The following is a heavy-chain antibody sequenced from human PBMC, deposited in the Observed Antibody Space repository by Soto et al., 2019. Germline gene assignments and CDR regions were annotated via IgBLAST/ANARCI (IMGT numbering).Heavy chain of an antibody. CDR3: ASPGAVADSTDY. V-gene: IGHV3-74*01. CDR1: GFTFSSYW. J-gene: IGHJ4*02. Sequence: EVQLVESRGGLVQPGGSLRLSCAASGFTFSSYWMHWVRQAPGKGLLWVSRITSDGSSTSYADSVKGRFTISRDNTNNTLYLQMNSLRADDTAVYYCASPGAVADSTDYWGQGTLVTVSS. CDR2: ITSDGSST. D-gene: IGHD6-19*01.